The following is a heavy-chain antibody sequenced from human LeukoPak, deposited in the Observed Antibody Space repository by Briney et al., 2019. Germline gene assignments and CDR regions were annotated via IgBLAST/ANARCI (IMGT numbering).Heavy chain of an antibody. CDR3: ARGPPDYTDYIYDY. J-gene: IGHJ4*02. D-gene: IGHD4-11*01. Sequence: SVKVSCKASGGTFSNYTISWVRQAPGQGLELMGNIIPILNLANFAQKFQGRVTITADKSTNTVYMELSSLRSEDMAMYFCARGPPDYTDYIYDYWGQGTLVTVSS. CDR1: GGTFSNYT. CDR2: IIPILNLA. V-gene: IGHV1-69*02.